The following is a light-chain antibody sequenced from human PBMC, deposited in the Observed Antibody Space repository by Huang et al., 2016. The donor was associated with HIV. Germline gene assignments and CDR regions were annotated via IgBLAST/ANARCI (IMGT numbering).Light chain of an antibody. Sequence: DIQMTQSPSSLSASVGDRVTMTCRASQSVTTYLNWYQQRPGKAPKLLIYAASRWQGGGPSRVSGSGSGTSFTLIISSLQPEDFATYYCQQSYSPPWTFGQGTTVEIK. CDR2: AAS. CDR1: QSVTTY. CDR3: QQSYSPPWT. V-gene: IGKV1-39*01. J-gene: IGKJ1*01.